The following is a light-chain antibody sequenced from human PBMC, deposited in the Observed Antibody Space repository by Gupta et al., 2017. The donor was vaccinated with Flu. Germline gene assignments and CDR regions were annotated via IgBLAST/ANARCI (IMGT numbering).Light chain of an antibody. CDR3: QPYDSSLSGYV. CDR2: ANG. J-gene: IGLJ1*01. Sequence: QSVLTQPPSVSGAPGQRITISCTGSSSNIGAGYDVHWYQQLPGTAPKLLIFANGNRPSGVPDRFSGSKSGTSASLAITGLQAEDEADYYCQPYDSSLSGYVFATGTKVTVL. CDR1: SSNIGAGYD. V-gene: IGLV1-40*01.